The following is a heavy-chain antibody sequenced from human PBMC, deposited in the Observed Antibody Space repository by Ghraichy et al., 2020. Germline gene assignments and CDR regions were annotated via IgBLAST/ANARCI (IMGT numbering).Heavy chain of an antibody. D-gene: IGHD3-22*01. Sequence: SETLSLTCTVSGGSISSSRYYWGWIRQPPGKGLEWIGTIYYSGSTYYNPSLKSRVTISVDTSKNQFSLRLRSVTAADTAVYYCARQPRGYYETSDYQGDAFDIWGQGTMVTVSS. J-gene: IGHJ3*02. CDR3: ARQPRGYYETSDYQGDAFDI. V-gene: IGHV4-39*01. CDR1: GGSISSSRYY. CDR2: IYYSGST.